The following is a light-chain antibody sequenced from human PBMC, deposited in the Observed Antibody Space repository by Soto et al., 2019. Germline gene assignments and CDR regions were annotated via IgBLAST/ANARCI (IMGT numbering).Light chain of an antibody. J-gene: IGKJ5*01. CDR1: QSVSSN. CDR3: QQYNNWPRT. Sequence: EVVLTQSPGTLSLSRGERATLSCRASQSVSSNLAWYQQKPGQAPRLLIYGASTRATGIPARFSGSGSGTEFTLTISSLQSEDFAVYYCQQYNNWPRTFGQGTRLEIK. CDR2: GAS. V-gene: IGKV3-15*01.